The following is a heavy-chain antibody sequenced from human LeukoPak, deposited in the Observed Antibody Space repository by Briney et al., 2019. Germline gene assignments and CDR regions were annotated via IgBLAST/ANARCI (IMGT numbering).Heavy chain of an antibody. CDR2: IYYSGST. J-gene: IGHJ6*03. CDR1: GGSISSSSYY. V-gene: IGHV4-39*07. D-gene: IGHD1-26*01. CDR3: ARGPLSGYYYYYYMDV. Sequence: SETLSLTCTVSGGSISSSSYYWGWIRQPPGKGLEWIGSIYYSGSTYYNPSLKSRVTISVDTSKNQFSLKLSSVTAADTAVYYCARGPLSGYYYYYYMDVWGKGTTVTVSS.